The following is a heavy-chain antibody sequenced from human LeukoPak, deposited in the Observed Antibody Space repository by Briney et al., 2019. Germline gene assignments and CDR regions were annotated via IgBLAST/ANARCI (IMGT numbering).Heavy chain of an antibody. Sequence: PGGSLRLSCAASGFTFSSYSMNWVRQAPGKGLEWVSAISGSGGSTYYADSVKGRFTISRDNSKNTLYLQMNSLRAEDTAVYYCAKVADCSSTSCYWYPLGGFDYWGQGTLVTVSS. V-gene: IGHV3-23*01. J-gene: IGHJ4*02. CDR1: GFTFSSYS. CDR3: AKVADCSSTSCYWYPLGGFDY. CDR2: ISGSGGST. D-gene: IGHD2-2*01.